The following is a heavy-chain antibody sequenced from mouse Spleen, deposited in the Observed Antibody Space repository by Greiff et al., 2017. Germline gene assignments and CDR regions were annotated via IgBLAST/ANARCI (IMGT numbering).Heavy chain of an antibody. CDR2: ISYDGSN. Sequence: VQLKESGPGLVKPSQSLSLTCSVTGYSITSGYYWNWIRQFPGNKLEWMGYISYDGSNNYNPSLKNRISITRDTSKNQFFLKLNSVTTEDTATYYCARRTGSYYYAMDYWGQGTSVTVSS. V-gene: IGHV3-6*01. D-gene: IGHD4-1*01. J-gene: IGHJ4*01. CDR1: GYSITSGYY. CDR3: ARRTGSYYYAMDY.